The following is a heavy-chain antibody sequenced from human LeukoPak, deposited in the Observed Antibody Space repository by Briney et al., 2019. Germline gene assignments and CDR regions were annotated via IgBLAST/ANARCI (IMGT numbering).Heavy chain of an antibody. J-gene: IGHJ4*02. CDR1: GFTFNNYW. Sequence: GGSLRLSCAAYGFTFNNYWMDWVRQAPGKGLVWVSRINSDGSSTSYADSVKGRFTISRDNAKNTLYLQMNSLRVEDTAVYYCVSGIAAALYWGQGPLVTVSS. D-gene: IGHD6-13*01. CDR2: INSDGSST. V-gene: IGHV3-74*01. CDR3: VSGIAAALY.